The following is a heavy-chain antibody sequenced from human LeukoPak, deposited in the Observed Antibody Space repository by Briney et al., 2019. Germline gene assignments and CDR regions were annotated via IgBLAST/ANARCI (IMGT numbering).Heavy chain of an antibody. J-gene: IGHJ6*03. Sequence: SETLSLTCTVSGASISSYYWSWIRQPPGKGLEWNGYIYYIGSPNYNPSRKSRVTISVDTSKNQFSLKLSSVTAADTAVYYCARVLYDYQYYYYYYFMDVWGKGTTVTISS. V-gene: IGHV4-59*01. CDR3: ARVLYDYQYYYYYYFMDV. D-gene: IGHD3-16*01. CDR2: IYYIGSP. CDR1: GASISSYY.